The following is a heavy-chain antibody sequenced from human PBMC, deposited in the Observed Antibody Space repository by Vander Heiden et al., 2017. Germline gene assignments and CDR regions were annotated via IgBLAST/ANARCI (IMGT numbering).Heavy chain of an antibody. Sequence: QVQLVESGGGVVQPGRALRLSCAASGFTFRSYGRHWVRQAPGKELEWVAVIWFDGTNKYYGDSVKGRFTISRDNYKNTVYLQMNSLRAEDTAVYYCARGTTGYYRGSYFDYWGQGTLVTASS. CDR1: GFTFRSYG. J-gene: IGHJ4*02. D-gene: IGHD3-9*01. CDR2: IWFDGTNK. V-gene: IGHV3-33*01. CDR3: ARGTTGYYRGSYFDY.